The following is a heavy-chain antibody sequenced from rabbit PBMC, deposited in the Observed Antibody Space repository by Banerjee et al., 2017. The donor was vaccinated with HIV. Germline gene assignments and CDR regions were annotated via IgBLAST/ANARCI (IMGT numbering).Heavy chain of an antibody. V-gene: IGHV1S40*01. CDR3: ARDTGSSWDL. Sequence: QSLEESGGDLVKPGASLTLTCTASGFSFSNKYVMCWVRQAPGKGLEWIACIDAGDNGDTYYASWAKGRFTISKTSSTTVTLQMTSLTAADTATYFCARDTGSSWDLWGPGTLVTVS. D-gene: IGHD8-1*01. J-gene: IGHJ6*01. CDR2: IDAGDNGDT. CDR1: GFSFSNKYV.